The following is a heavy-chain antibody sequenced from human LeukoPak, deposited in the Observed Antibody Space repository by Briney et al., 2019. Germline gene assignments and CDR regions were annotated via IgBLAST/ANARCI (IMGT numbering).Heavy chain of an antibody. CDR1: GFTFSRYW. Sequence: GGSLRLSCAASGFTFSRYWMSWVRQAPWKGPEWVSSISSGSGYTFYADSVKGRFTISRDNSKNTLYLQMNSLRAGDTAIYHCAKIGVIGNWYYDVWGRGTLVTVSS. CDR2: ISSGSGYT. D-gene: IGHD3-10*01. J-gene: IGHJ2*01. V-gene: IGHV3-23*01. CDR3: AKIGVIGNWYYDV.